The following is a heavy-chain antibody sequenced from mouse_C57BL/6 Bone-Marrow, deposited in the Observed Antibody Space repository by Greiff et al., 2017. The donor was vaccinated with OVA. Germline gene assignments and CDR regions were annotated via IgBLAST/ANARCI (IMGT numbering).Heavy chain of an antibody. CDR3: ARDITTVVAPYAMDY. V-gene: IGHV1-19*01. CDR1: GYTFTDYY. D-gene: IGHD1-1*01. Sequence: EVQRVESGPVLVKPGASVKMSCKASGYTFTDYYMNWVKQSHGKSLEWIGVINPYNGGTSYNQKFKGKATLTVDKSSSTAYMELNSLTSEDSAVYYCARDITTVVAPYAMDYWGQGTSVTVSS. CDR2: INPYNGGT. J-gene: IGHJ4*01.